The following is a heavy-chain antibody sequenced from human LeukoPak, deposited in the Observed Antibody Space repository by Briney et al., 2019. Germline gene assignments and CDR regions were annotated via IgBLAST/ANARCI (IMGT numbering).Heavy chain of an antibody. D-gene: IGHD6-25*01. V-gene: IGHV4-59*01. Sequence: SETLSLTCTVSGGSISSYYWSWIRQPPGKGLEWIGYIYYSGSTNYNPSLKSRVTISVDTSKNQFSLKLSSVTAADTAVYYCARVGSGSXWEXDXSQGLRLQXLYYFDYWGQGTLVTVSS. CDR3: ARVGSGSXWEXDXSQGLRLQXLYYFDY. J-gene: IGHJ4*02. CDR2: IYYSGST. CDR1: GGSISSYY.